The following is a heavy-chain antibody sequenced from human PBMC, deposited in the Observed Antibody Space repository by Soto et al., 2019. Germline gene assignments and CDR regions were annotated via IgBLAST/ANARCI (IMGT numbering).Heavy chain of an antibody. CDR1: GFMFSNHA. J-gene: IGHJ4*02. D-gene: IGHD2-8*01. CDR3: ARDGVDVVRMLYVSPIDY. V-gene: IGHV3-30-3*01. Sequence: QVQLVESGGGVVQPGRSLRLSCAASGFMFSNHAMHWVRQAPGKGLDWVAVISFDGSNTFYADSVKGRFTISRDNSKNTVYLQMNSLRAEDTAVYYCARDGVDVVRMLYVSPIDYWGKGALVTVS. CDR2: ISFDGSNT.